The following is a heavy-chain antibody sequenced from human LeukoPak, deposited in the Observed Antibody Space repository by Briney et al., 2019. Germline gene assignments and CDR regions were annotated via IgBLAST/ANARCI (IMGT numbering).Heavy chain of an antibody. CDR3: AREDSTLGIDY. CDR1: GESINNYY. J-gene: IGHJ4*02. D-gene: IGHD2/OR15-2a*01. Sequence: TSETLSLTCTVSGESINNYYWTWIRQPPGKGLEWIGYIYYIGSTNYNPSLKSRVTISADMSKNQFSLKLSSVTAADTAVYYCAREDSTLGIDYWGQGTLVTVSS. CDR2: IYYIGST. V-gene: IGHV4-59*01.